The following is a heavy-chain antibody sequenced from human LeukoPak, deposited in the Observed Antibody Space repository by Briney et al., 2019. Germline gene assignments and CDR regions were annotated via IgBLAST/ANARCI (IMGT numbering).Heavy chain of an antibody. Sequence: GGSLRLSCVASGFSFTSPWMVWVRQAPGKGLEWVVRIKDRIGGGTTDAAAAVNGRFTISRDASRSTVYLQMDSLKTEATAMYYCTTDFSHFDLSSGYYSYWGLGTLVSVSS. V-gene: IGHV3-15*01. CDR1: GFSFTSPW. CDR2: IKDRIGGGTT. CDR3: TTDFSHFDLSSGYYSY. J-gene: IGHJ4*02. D-gene: IGHD3-3*01.